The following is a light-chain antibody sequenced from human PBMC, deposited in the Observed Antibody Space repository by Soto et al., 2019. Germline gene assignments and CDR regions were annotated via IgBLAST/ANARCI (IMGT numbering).Light chain of an antibody. CDR2: AAS. CDR3: HQLGT. J-gene: IGKJ3*01. Sequence: QCACCMSATVGDRVIFTCRASQGIRIDLGWYQQKPGKAPRLLIFAASTLQSGVPSRFSGSGSGTDFTLSLSSLQPEDFATYSCHQLGTFAHGTKVDI. V-gene: IGKV1-6*01. CDR1: QGIRID.